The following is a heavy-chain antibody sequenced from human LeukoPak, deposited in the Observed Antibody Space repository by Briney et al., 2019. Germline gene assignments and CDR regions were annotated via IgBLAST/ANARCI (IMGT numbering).Heavy chain of an antibody. D-gene: IGHD6-13*01. CDR2: IYSGGST. V-gene: IGHV3-53*01. Sequence: GGSLRLSCAASGFTVSATYMNWVRQAPGKGLEWVSVIYSGGSTYYADSVKGRFTISRDNSKNTLYLQMNSLRAEDTAVYYCAKDGAAAGTPTFDYWGQGTLVTVSS. CDR1: GFTVSATY. J-gene: IGHJ4*02. CDR3: AKDGAAAGTPTFDY.